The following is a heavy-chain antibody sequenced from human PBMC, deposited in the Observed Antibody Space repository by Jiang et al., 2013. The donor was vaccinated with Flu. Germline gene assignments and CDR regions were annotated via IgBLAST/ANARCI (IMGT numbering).Heavy chain of an antibody. D-gene: IGHD6-6*01. CDR1: GGSISSYY. CDR2: IYYSGST. V-gene: IGHV4-59*01. Sequence: GLVKPSQTLSLTCTVSGGSISSYYWSWIRQPPGKGLEWIGYIYYSGSTNYNPSLKSRVTISVDTSKNQFSLKLSSVTAAGTAVYYCATGGSSISFDYWGQGTLVAVSS. CDR3: ATGGSSISFDY. J-gene: IGHJ4*02.